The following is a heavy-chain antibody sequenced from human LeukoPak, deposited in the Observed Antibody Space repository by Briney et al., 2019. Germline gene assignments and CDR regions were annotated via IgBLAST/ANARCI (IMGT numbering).Heavy chain of an antibody. CDR1: GGSMSGYY. D-gene: IGHD4-17*01. CDR2: IDSSGSI. J-gene: IGHJ4*02. V-gene: IGHV4-4*09. Sequence: SETLSLTCTVSGGSMSGYYWTWIRQPPGKGLEWIAYIDSSGSITYNPSLKSRVTMPIDTSKNHFSLSLTSATAADTAFYYCARRRGGYGEGEFNYWGQGTLVTVSS. CDR3: ARRRGGYGEGEFNY.